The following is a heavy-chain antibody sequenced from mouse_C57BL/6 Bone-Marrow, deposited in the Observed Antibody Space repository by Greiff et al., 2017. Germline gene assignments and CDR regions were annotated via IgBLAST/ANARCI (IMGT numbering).Heavy chain of an antibody. CDR2: IYPGDGDT. V-gene: IGHV1-82*01. D-gene: IGHD1-1*01. J-gene: IGHJ2*01. CDR3: ARGRYYGSSSDY. Sequence: VQLQESGPELVKPGASVKISCKASGYAFSSSWMNWVKQRPGKGLEWIGRIYPGDGDTNYNGKFKGKATLTADKSSSTAYMQLSSLTSEDSAVYFCARGRYYGSSSDYWGQGTTLTVSS. CDR1: GYAFSSSW.